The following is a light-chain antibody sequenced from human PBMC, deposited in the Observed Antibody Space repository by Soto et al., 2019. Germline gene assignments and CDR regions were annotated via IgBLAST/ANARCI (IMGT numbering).Light chain of an antibody. CDR1: SSDVGAYNF. V-gene: IGLV2-14*03. CDR3: SAYTVSRTYV. J-gene: IGLJ1*01. Sequence: QSALTQPASVSGSPGQSITISCTGTSSDVGAYNFVSWHQQHPGKAPKLMIYNVYDRPSGISYRFSGSKSGNTASLTISGPQGEDEADYYCSAYTVSRTYVFGTGPKVNVL. CDR2: NVY.